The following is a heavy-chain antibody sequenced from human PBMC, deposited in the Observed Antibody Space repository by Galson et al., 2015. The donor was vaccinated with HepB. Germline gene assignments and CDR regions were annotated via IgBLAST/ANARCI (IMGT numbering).Heavy chain of an antibody. J-gene: IGHJ4*02. D-gene: IGHD4-23*01. CDR3: APSGNSANDY. Sequence: SLKVSCAASGFNFGGSGMSWVRQAPGQGLEWVANIKHDGTDKYYVDSVTGRFTISMENTNNTLYLQMKCLWVVDTAVSYCAPSGNSANDYWGQGTLVTVSS. CDR1: GFNFGGSG. V-gene: IGHV3-7*01. CDR2: IKHDGTDK.